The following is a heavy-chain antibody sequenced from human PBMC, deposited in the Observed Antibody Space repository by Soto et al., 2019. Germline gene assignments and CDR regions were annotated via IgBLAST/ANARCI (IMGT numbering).Heavy chain of an antibody. CDR2: IDPSDSYT. D-gene: IGHD3-10*01. CDR1: GDSFTSYW. Sequence: PXDSLKISCKGSGDSFTSYWISLVRQMPGKGLEWMGRIDPSDSYTNYSPSFQGHVTISADKSISTAYLQWSSLKASDTAMYYCAKTLTGYGSGSYGYYYYGMDVWGQGTTVTVSS. CDR3: AKTLTGYGSGSYGYYYYGMDV. J-gene: IGHJ6*02. V-gene: IGHV5-10-1*01.